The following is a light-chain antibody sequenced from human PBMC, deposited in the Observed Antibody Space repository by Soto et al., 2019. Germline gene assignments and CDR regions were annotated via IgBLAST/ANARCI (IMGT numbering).Light chain of an antibody. J-gene: IGKJ1*01. CDR2: DAS. CDR3: QQYNKWPRT. Sequence: EIVMTQSPATLSVSPGERVTLSCRASQSVSSNLVWYHQIPGQAPRLLIYDASTRATGIPARYSGSGSGTEFNFTISSLQSEDFAVYFCQQYNKWPRTFGQGTKVDIK. CDR1: QSVSSN. V-gene: IGKV3-15*01.